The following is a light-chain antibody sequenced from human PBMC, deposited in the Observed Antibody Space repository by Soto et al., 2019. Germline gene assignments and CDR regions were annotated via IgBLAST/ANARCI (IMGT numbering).Light chain of an antibody. CDR1: QGVRRN. J-gene: IGKJ5*01. CDR3: PQHSNMTRP. Sequence: LTVSPGARSAFAGERVAITCRASQGVRRNLAWYQPKPGEAPKLXISIASTMPSGIPSRFSGSGSGTDFVLTISSLQPEDSATYCCPQHSNMTRPFGQGTRLEIK. V-gene: IGKV1-9*01. CDR2: IAS.